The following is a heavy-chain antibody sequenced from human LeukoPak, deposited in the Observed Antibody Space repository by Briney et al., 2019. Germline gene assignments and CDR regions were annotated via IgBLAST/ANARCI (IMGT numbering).Heavy chain of an antibody. CDR3: ARRYCSSSSCYGPYFDY. Sequence: ASVKVSCKASGYTFTGYHMHWVRQAPGQGLEWMGRNNPDSGGTNYAQKFQGRVTMTRDTSISTAYMELSRLTSDDTAVYYCARRYCSSSSCYGPYFDYWGQGTLVTVSS. V-gene: IGHV1-2*02. D-gene: IGHD2-2*01. J-gene: IGHJ4*02. CDR1: GYTFTGYH. CDR2: NNPDSGGT.